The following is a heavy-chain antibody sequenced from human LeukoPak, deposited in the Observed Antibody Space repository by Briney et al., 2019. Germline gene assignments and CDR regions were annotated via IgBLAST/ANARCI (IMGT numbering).Heavy chain of an antibody. CDR1: GYTFTGYY. CDR3: ARDGGWDFWSGAKGPYFDY. Sequence: VASVKVSCKTSGYTFTGYYMDWVRQAPGQGVECMGWINPNSGGTNYPQKFQGRFTMTRDTSISTAYMELSRLRSDDTAVYYCARDGGWDFWSGAKGPYFDYWGQGTLVTVSS. D-gene: IGHD3-3*01. CDR2: INPNSGGT. V-gene: IGHV1-2*02. J-gene: IGHJ4*02.